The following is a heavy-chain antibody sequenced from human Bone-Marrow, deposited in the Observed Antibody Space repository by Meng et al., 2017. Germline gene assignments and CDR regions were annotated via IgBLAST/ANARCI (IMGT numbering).Heavy chain of an antibody. Sequence: GGSLRLSCAASGFTFSSYAMSWVRQAPGKGLEWVAVISYDGSNKYYADSVKGRFTISRDNSKNTLYLQMNSLRAEDTAVYYCARASSGSYYFDLDYWGQGTLVTVSS. CDR2: ISYDGSNK. V-gene: IGHV3-30*04. CDR1: GFTFSSYA. J-gene: IGHJ4*02. D-gene: IGHD1-26*01. CDR3: ARASSGSYYFDLDY.